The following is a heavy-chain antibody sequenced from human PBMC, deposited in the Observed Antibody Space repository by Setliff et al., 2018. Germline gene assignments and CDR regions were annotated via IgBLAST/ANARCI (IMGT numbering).Heavy chain of an antibody. CDR1: GYTFTSYA. V-gene: IGHV1-3*01. CDR3: ARDGFEIVVVPAAIYYYYYMDV. J-gene: IGHJ6*03. D-gene: IGHD2-2*01. CDR2: INAGNGNT. Sequence: GASVKVSCKASGYTFTSYAMHWARQAPGQRLEWMGWINAGNGNTKYSQKFQGRVTITRDTSASTAYMELSSLRSEDTAVYYCARDGFEIVVVPAAIYYYYYMDVWGKGTTVTVSS.